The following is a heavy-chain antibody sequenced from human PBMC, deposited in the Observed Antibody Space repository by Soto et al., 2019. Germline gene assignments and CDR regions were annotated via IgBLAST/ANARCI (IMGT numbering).Heavy chain of an antibody. CDR3: ARVYGDYGGNNWFDP. Sequence: SETLSLTCTVSGGSISSYYWSWIRQPPGKGLEWIGYIYYSGSTNYNPSLKSRVTISVDTSKNQFSLKLSSVTAADTAVYYCARVYGDYGGNNWFDPWGQGTLVTVSS. D-gene: IGHD4-17*01. CDR2: IYYSGST. V-gene: IGHV4-59*01. J-gene: IGHJ5*02. CDR1: GGSISSYY.